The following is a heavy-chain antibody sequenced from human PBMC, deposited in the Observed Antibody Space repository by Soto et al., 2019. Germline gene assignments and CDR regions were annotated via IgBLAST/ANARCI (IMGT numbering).Heavy chain of an antibody. D-gene: IGHD2-2*01. Sequence: SVTLSLTCTVSGVSISSSSYYWGWIRQPPGKGLEWIGCIYYSGSTYYNPSLKSRVTISVDTSKNQFSLKLSSVTAADPAVYYCARQGAGCSSTSCINWFDPWGQGTLVTGSS. CDR1: GVSISSSSYY. J-gene: IGHJ5*02. CDR2: IYYSGST. CDR3: ARQGAGCSSTSCINWFDP. V-gene: IGHV4-39*01.